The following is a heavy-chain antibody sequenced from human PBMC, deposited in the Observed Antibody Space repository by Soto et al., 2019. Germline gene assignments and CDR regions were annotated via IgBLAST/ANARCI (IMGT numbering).Heavy chain of an antibody. D-gene: IGHD3-22*01. V-gene: IGHV3-33*01. Sequence: GGSLRLSCAASGFTFSSYGMHWVRQAPGKGLEWVAVIWYDGSNKYYADSVKGRFTISRDNSKNTLYLQMNSLRAEDTAVYYCARVAYYYDSSGYQMDVWGQGTTVTVSS. J-gene: IGHJ6*02. CDR3: ARVAYYYDSSGYQMDV. CDR1: GFTFSSYG. CDR2: IWYDGSNK.